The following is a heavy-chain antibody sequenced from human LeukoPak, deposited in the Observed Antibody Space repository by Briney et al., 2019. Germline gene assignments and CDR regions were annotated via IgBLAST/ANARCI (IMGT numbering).Heavy chain of an antibody. CDR2: ISAYNGNT. V-gene: IGHV1-18*01. CDR1: GYTFTSYG. D-gene: IGHD2-15*01. J-gene: IGHJ4*02. CDR3: ARGDYCSGGSCSSLGY. Sequence: ASVKVSCKASGYTFTSYGISWVRQAPGQGLEGMGWISAYNGNTNYAQKLQGRVTMTTDTSTSKAYMELRSLRSDDTAVYYCARGDYCSGGSCSSLGYWGQGTLVTVSS.